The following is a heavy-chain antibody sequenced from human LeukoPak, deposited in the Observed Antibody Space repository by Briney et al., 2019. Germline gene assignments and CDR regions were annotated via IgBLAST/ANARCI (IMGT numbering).Heavy chain of an antibody. CDR1: GFTFSSYC. V-gene: IGHV3-7*03. J-gene: IGHJ4*02. CDR2: VKQDGSEK. Sequence: GGSLRVSCAASGFTFSSYCMRWVRQDPGKGLEWVANVKQDGSEKYYVDSVKGRFTITRDNAKNSLYLQMNSLRAEDTAVYYCARDSNDYGDYFFDYWGQGTLVTVSS. CDR3: ARDSNDYGDYFFDY. D-gene: IGHD4-17*01.